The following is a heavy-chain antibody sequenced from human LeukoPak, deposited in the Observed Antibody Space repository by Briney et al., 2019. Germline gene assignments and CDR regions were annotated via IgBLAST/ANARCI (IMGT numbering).Heavy chain of an antibody. D-gene: IGHD4-17*01. Sequence: GKSLRLSCATSGFSFRSYAMHWVRQAPGKGLEWVAVIWYDGSNKYYADSVKGRFTIARDNSKNTLYLQMNSLRAEDTAVYYCARDRNTYGDLHYFDYWGQGTLVTVSS. J-gene: IGHJ4*02. CDR1: GFSFRSYA. CDR3: ARDRNTYGDLHYFDY. V-gene: IGHV3-33*01. CDR2: IWYDGSNK.